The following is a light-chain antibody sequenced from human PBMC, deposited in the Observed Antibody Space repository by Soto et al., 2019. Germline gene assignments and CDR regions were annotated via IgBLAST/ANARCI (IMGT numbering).Light chain of an antibody. J-gene: IGKJ2*01. CDR2: GAS. CDR3: QQYNNWPPYT. V-gene: IGKV3-15*01. CDR1: QSVSTR. Sequence: EIVLTQSPATLSMSPGERATLSCRASQSVSTRLAWYQQKPGQAPRLLIYGASTRATGLPARFSGSASDTEFTLTISSLQSEDFAVYYCQQYNNWPPYTFGQGTKLEIK.